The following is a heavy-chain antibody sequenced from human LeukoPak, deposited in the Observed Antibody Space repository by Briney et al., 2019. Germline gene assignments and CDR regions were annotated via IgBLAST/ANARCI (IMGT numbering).Heavy chain of an antibody. Sequence: GGSLRLSCAASGFTFSNYGMQWVRQAPGKGLEWVAVIWYDGNNKYNADSVKGRFTISRDNSKNTLYLQMNSLKTEDTAVYYCTSGHYELYYWGQGTLVTVSS. V-gene: IGHV3-33*01. CDR1: GFTFSNYG. CDR3: TSGHYELYY. J-gene: IGHJ4*02. D-gene: IGHD3-3*01. CDR2: IWYDGNNK.